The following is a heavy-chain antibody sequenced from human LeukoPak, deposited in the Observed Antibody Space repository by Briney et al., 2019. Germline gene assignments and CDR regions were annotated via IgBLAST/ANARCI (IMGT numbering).Heavy chain of an antibody. D-gene: IGHD1-20*01. CDR2: INPNSGGT. CDR1: GFTSTGYY. CDR3: ARDWVTGTPSVY. V-gene: IGHV1-2*02. J-gene: IGHJ4*02. Sequence: ASVKVSCQASGFTSTGYYIHWVRQAPGQGLEWMGWINPNSGGTNYAQKFQGRVTMTRDTSITTAYMELSRLSSDDTAVYYCARDWVTGTPSVYWGQGTLVTVSS.